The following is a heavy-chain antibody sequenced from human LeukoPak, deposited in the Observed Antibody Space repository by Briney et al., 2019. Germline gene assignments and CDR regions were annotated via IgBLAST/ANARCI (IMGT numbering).Heavy chain of an antibody. V-gene: IGHV1-2*02. CDR1: GYTFTGYY. D-gene: IGHD5-18*01. CDR2: INPNSGGT. J-gene: IGHJ4*02. Sequence: VASVKVSCKASGYTFTGYYMHWVRQAPGQGLEWMGWINPNSGGTNYAQKFQGRVTMTRGTSISTAYMELSRLRSDDTAVYYCARGRGYSYGEDLDYWGQGTLVTVSS. CDR3: ARGRGYSYGEDLDY.